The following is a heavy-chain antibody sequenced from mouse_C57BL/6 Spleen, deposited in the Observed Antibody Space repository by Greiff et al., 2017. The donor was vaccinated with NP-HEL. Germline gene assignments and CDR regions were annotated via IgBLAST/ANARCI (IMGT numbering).Heavy chain of an antibody. CDR1: GYTFTSYW. D-gene: IGHD1-1*01. Sequence: QVQLKQPGAELVKPGASVKLSCKASGYTFTSYWMHWVKQRPGQGLEWIGMIHPNSGSTNYNEKFKSKATLTVDKSSSTAYMQLSSLTSEDSAVYYCARGYYGSSSPYAMDYWGQGTSVTVSS. J-gene: IGHJ4*01. V-gene: IGHV1-64*01. CDR2: IHPNSGST. CDR3: ARGYYGSSSPYAMDY.